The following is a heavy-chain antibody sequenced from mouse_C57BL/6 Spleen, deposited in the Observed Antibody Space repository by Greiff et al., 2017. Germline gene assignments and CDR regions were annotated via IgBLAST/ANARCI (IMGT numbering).Heavy chain of an antibody. D-gene: IGHD1-1*01. J-gene: IGHJ2*01. Sequence: QVQLQQSGAELVKPGASVKISCKASGYAFSSYWMNWVKQRPGKGLEWIGQIYPGDGDTNYNGKFKGKATLTADKSSSTASMQLSSLTSEDSAVYFCARLFYGRSLDYWGQGTTLTVSS. CDR3: ARLFYGRSLDY. CDR2: IYPGDGDT. V-gene: IGHV1-80*01. CDR1: GYAFSSYW.